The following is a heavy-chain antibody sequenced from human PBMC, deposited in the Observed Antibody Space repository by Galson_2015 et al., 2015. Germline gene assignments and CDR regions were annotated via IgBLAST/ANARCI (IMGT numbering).Heavy chain of an antibody. D-gene: IGHD6-19*01. V-gene: IGHV3-33*01. CDR2: IWYDGSNK. Sequence: SLRLSCAASGFTFSSYGMHWVRQAPGKGLEWVAVIWYDGSNKYYADSVKGRFTISRDNSKNTLYLQMNSLRAEDTAVYYCARELSGWYFDYWGQGTLVTVSS. CDR1: GFTFSSYG. CDR3: ARELSGWYFDY. J-gene: IGHJ4*02.